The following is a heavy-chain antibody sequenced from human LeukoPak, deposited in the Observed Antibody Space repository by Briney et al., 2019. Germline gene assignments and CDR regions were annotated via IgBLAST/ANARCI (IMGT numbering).Heavy chain of an antibody. D-gene: IGHD1-26*01. CDR2: ISGSGGST. CDR1: GFTFSSYA. CDR3: ASQGGANYYYYYMDV. J-gene: IGHJ6*03. V-gene: IGHV3-23*01. Sequence: GGSLRLSCAASGFTFSSYAMSWVRQAPGKGLEWVSAISGSGGSTNYADSVKGRFTISRDNSKNTLYLQMNSLRAEDTAVYYCASQGGANYYYYYMDVWGKGTTVTVSS.